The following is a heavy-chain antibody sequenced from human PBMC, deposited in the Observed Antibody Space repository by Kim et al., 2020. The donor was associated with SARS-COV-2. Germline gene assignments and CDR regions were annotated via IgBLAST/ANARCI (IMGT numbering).Heavy chain of an antibody. J-gene: IGHJ6*01. D-gene: IGHD3-16*01. CDR2: INHCGST. CDR1: GGSFSGYY. V-gene: IGHV4-34*01. CDR3: SRGCGVMTLHRYYYGMDV. Sequence: SETLSLTCAVYGGSFSGYYWSWIRQPPGKGLEWMGEINHCGSTNYNSNLTSRVTITVETYTNKFYLKLSLVTAADTAVAYYSRGCGVMTLHRYYYGMDV.